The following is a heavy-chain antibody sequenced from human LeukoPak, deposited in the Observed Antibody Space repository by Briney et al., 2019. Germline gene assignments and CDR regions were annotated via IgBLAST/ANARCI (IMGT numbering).Heavy chain of an antibody. J-gene: IGHJ6*02. CDR3: AKDNAGPGAPYGSGSEYYYRMDV. D-gene: IGHD3-10*01. CDR2: ISGSGGST. Sequence: GGSLRLSCAASGFTFSSYAMSWVRQAPGKGLEWVSAISGSGGSTYYADSVKGRFTISRDNSKTTLDLQMNGLRAEDTAVYYCAKDNAGPGAPYGSGSEYYYRMDVWGQGTTVTVSS. CDR1: GFTFSSYA. V-gene: IGHV3-23*01.